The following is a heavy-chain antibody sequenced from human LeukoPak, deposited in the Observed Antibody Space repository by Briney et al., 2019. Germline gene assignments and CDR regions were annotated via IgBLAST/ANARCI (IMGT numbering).Heavy chain of an antibody. D-gene: IGHD3-22*01. CDR1: GGSISSSSHY. CDR2: ICYTGST. CDR3: ARGRYYYDSAPDY. V-gene: IGHV4-39*07. J-gene: IGHJ4*02. Sequence: SETLSLTCSVSGGSISSSSHYWGWIRQPPGKGLEWIGSICYTGSTYYNPSLKSLVTISLDTSKNQFSLKLNSVTAADTAVYYCARGRYYYDSAPDYWGQGTLVTVSS.